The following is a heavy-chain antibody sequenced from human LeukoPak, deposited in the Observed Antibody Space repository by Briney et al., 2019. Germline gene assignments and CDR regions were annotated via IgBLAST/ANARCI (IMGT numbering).Heavy chain of an antibody. D-gene: IGHD1-26*01. CDR1: GYTFTGYF. CDR2: MNPNSGAT. Sequence: GASVKVSCKASGYTFTGYFMHWVRQAPGQGLEWMGWMNPNSGATNYAQKFRGRVTMTRDPSISTAYMELSSLTSDDTAVYYCAQRTDSVSYLEGWGQGTLVAVSS. V-gene: IGHV1-2*02. J-gene: IGHJ4*02. CDR3: AQRTDSVSYLEG.